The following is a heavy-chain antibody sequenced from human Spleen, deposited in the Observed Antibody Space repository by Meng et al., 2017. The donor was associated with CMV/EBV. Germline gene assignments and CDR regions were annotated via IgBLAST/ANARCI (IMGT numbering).Heavy chain of an antibody. V-gene: IGHV1-46*01. CDR2: INPSAGTV. D-gene: IGHD2-15*01. CDR1: GYTFTSYY. CDR3: ARDRGGFCSGDSCYPANYFDH. Sequence: ASVKVSCKASGYTFTSYYVHWVRQAPGQGLEWMGIINPSAGTVSYAQKFQGRVTMTGDTSTSTVYMELSSLRSDDTAVYFCARDRGGFCSGDSCYPANYFDHWGQGTLVTVSS. J-gene: IGHJ4*02.